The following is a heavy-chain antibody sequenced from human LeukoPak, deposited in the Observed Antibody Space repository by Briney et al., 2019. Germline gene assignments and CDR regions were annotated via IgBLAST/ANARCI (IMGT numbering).Heavy chain of an antibody. D-gene: IGHD3-9*01. J-gene: IGHJ4*02. CDR1: GASISSYY. V-gene: IGHV4-59*01. Sequence: SETLSLTCTVSGASISSYYWSWIRQPPGKGLEWIGYIYYSGSTNYNPSLKSRVTISVDTSKNQFSLKLSSVTAADTAVYYCARGFYDILTGFDYWGQGTLVTVSS. CDR3: ARGFYDILTGFDY. CDR2: IYYSGST.